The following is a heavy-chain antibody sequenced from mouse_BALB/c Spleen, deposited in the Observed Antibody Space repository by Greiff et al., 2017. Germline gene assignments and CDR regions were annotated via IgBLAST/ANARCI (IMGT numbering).Heavy chain of an antibody. V-gene: IGHV1-5*01. CDR2: IYPGNSDT. J-gene: IGHJ4*01. CDR3: TGGCDDALDY. Sequence: VQLMESGTVLVRPGASVKMSCKASGYTFTSYWMHWVKQRPGQGLEWIGAIYPGNSDTSYTQKLKGKVTLTAVTSTSTAYMGLSSLTNEDSAFDNCTGGCDDALDYWGQGTSVTVSS. CDR1: GYTFTSYW.